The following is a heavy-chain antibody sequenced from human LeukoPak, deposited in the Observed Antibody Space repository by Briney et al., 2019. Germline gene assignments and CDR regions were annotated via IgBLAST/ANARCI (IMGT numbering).Heavy chain of an antibody. CDR1: GYSISSGYY. CDR3: AGGKGELSLADY. CDR2: IYHSGST. V-gene: IGHV4-38-2*01. J-gene: IGHJ4*02. Sequence: PSETLSLTCAVSGYSISSGYYWGWSRPPPGKGVEGIGSIYHSGSTYYNPSLKRRVTISVDTSKNQFSLKLSSVTAADTAVYYCAGGKGELSLADYWGQGTLVTVSS. D-gene: IGHD3-16*02.